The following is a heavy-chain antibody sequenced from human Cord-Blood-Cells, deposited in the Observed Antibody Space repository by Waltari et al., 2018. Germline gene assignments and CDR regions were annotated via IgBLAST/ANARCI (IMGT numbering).Heavy chain of an antibody. Sequence: QVQLVQSGAEVKKPGSSVTVSCKASGGTFSSYAISWVRQAPGQGLEWMGGIIPIFGTANYAQKFQGRVTITADESTSTAYMELSSLRSEDTAVYYCARGVVPAATYYYYYMDVWGKGTTVTVSS. CDR2: IIPIFGTA. D-gene: IGHD2-2*01. V-gene: IGHV1-69*01. CDR3: ARGVVPAATYYYYYMDV. CDR1: GGTFSSYA. J-gene: IGHJ6*03.